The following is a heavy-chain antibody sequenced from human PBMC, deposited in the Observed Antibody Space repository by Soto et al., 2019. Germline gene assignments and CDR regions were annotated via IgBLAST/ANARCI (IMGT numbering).Heavy chain of an antibody. CDR2: ISSSSSYI. CDR1: GFTFSSYS. Sequence: EVQLVESGGGLVKPGGSLRLSCAASGFTFSSYSMNWVRQAPGKGLEWVSSISSSSSYIYYADSVKGRFTISRDNAKNSLYLQMNSLRAEDTAVYYCARDERGYSYATGYYHYGMDVWGQGTTVTVSS. V-gene: IGHV3-21*01. D-gene: IGHD5-18*01. J-gene: IGHJ6*02. CDR3: ARDERGYSYATGYYHYGMDV.